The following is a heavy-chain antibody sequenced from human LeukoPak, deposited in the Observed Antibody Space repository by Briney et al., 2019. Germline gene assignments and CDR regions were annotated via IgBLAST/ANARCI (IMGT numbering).Heavy chain of an antibody. Sequence: SGTLCLTCAVYDGSFTGYYWSWIRQPPGNGLEWIGDINHNRVTNYSPSLKSRVTISLDTYKNQFSLKLGSVTAADTAVYYCARGRDVKYYDYDWGKDRYTHVFDMWGGGTMVIVSS. CDR1: DGSFTGYY. CDR2: INHNRVT. CDR3: ARGRDVKYYDYDWGKDRYTHVFDM. J-gene: IGHJ3*02. V-gene: IGHV4-34*01. D-gene: IGHD3-16*02.